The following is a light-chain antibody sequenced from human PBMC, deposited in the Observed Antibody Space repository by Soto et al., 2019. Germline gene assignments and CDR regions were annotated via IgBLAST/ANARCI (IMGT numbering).Light chain of an antibody. CDR3: QQYKSSYT. V-gene: IGKV1-5*03. J-gene: IGKJ2*01. CDR1: QSISSW. CDR2: KAS. Sequence: DIQMTQSPSTLSASVGERVTITCRASQSISSWLAWYQQKPGKAPKLLIYKASSLESGVPSRFSGSGSGTEFTLTISSLQADDFATYYCQQYKSSYTFGQGTKLEIK.